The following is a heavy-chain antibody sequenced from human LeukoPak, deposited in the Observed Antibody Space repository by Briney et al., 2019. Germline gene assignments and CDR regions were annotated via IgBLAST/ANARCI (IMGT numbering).Heavy chain of an antibody. J-gene: IGHJ4*02. CDR3: ARAPRGTMAPIQLWPSDKYYSDY. V-gene: IGHV1-2*06. CDR2: INPNSGGT. CDR1: GYTFTGYY. Sequence: ASVKVSCKASGYTFTGYYMHWVRQAPGQGLEWMGRINPNSGGTNYAQKFQGRVTMTRDTSISTAYMELSRLRSDDTAVYYCARAPRGTMAPIQLWPSDKYYSDYWGQGTLVTVSS. D-gene: IGHD5-18*01.